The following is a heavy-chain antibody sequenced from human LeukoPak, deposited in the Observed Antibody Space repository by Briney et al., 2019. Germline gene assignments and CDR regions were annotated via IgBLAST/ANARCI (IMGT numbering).Heavy chain of an antibody. CDR2: INLGGSTT. D-gene: IGHD1-14*01. Sequence: ASVKVSCKASGYTFTNYYIHWVRQAPGQGLEWRGIINLGGSTTTYTQKIQYTQKFQDTVTMTWDTSTSTAYMDLSSLRSEDAAVYYCAREIPESYYFDYWGQGTLVTVSS. V-gene: IGHV1-46*03. CDR1: GYTFTNYY. CDR3: AREIPESYYFDY. J-gene: IGHJ4*02.